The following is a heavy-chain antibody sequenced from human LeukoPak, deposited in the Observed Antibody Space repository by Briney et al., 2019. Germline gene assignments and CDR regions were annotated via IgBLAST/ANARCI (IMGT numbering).Heavy chain of an antibody. CDR1: GYSFTSYW. D-gene: IGHD2-21*01. CDR2: IYPGNSDT. J-gene: IGHJ5*02. V-gene: IGHV5-51*01. CDR3: ARLLTGDQGYNWFDP. Sequence: GESLKISCKGSGYSFTSYWIAWVRQMPGKGLEYMGIIYPGNSDTRYSPSFRGQVTFSADKSISTAYLQWSSLKASDTAMYYCARLLTGDQGYNWFDPWGQGTLVIVSS.